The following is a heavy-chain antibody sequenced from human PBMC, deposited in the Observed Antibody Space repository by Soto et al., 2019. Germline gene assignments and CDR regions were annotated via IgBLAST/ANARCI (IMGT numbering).Heavy chain of an antibody. CDR3: VRGPSRQLGNWFVP. Sequence: GGSLRLSCAASRFTFSIYWMHWVRQAPGKGLVWVSRVSSDGSSRDYADSVKGRFTISRDNAKNTLYLQMNSLRAEDTAVYYCVRGPSRQLGNWFVPWGQGILVTVSS. CDR2: VSSDGSSR. V-gene: IGHV3-74*01. D-gene: IGHD6-13*01. J-gene: IGHJ5*02. CDR1: RFTFSIYW.